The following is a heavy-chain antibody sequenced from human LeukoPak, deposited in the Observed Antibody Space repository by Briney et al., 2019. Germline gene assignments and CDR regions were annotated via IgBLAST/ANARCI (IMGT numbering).Heavy chain of an antibody. Sequence: SETLSLTCTVSSGSISSGSYYWSWIRQPPGKGLEWIGEINHSGSTNYIPSLKSRVTISVDTSKNQFSLKLNSVTAADTAVYYCARLKYDLFDSWGQGTLVTVSS. CDR1: SGSISSGSYY. V-gene: IGHV4-39*07. CDR3: ARLKYDLFDS. J-gene: IGHJ4*02. CDR2: INHSGST. D-gene: IGHD1-1*01.